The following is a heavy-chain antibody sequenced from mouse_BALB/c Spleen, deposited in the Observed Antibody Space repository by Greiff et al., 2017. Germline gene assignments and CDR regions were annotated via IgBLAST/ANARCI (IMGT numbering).Heavy chain of an antibody. CDR1: GFTFSSYA. Sequence: EVQRVESGGGLVKPGGSLKLSCAASGFTFSSYAMSWVRQTPEKRLEWVASISSGGSTYYPDSVKGRFTISRDNARNILYLQMSSLRSEDTAMYYCARGYGSSDYYAMDYWGQGTSVTVSS. CDR3: ARGYGSSDYYAMDY. V-gene: IGHV5-6-5*01. J-gene: IGHJ4*01. D-gene: IGHD1-1*01. CDR2: ISSGGST.